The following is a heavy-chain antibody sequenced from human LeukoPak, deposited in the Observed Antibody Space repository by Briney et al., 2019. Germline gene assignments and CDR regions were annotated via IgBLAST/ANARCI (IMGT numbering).Heavy chain of an antibody. V-gene: IGHV4-4*07. J-gene: IGHJ5*02. CDR3: ARDTVTRKYGSGSIYWFDP. CDR2: ICTSGST. CDR1: GDSLSSYY. Sequence: PSETLSLTCTVSGDSLSSYYWSWIRQPAGKGLEGIGRICTSGSTNYNPSLKSRVTMSVDTSKNQFSLTLSSVTAADTAVYYCARDTVTRKYGSGSIYWFDPWGQGTLVTVSA. D-gene: IGHD3-10*01.